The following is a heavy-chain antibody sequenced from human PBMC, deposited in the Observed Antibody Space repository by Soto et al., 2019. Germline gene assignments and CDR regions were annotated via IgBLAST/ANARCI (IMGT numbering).Heavy chain of an antibody. V-gene: IGHV4-34*01. CDR2: INHSGST. D-gene: IGHD5-12*01. CDR1: GGSFSGYY. CDR3: ARGRGRGGYNLGY. J-gene: IGHJ4*02. Sequence: QVQLQQWGAGLLKPSETLSLTCAVYGGSFSGYYWSWIRQPPGKGLEWIGEINHSGSTNYNPSLKSRVTISVDTSKNQFSRKLGSVTAADTAVYYCARGRGRGGYNLGYWGQGTLVTVSS.